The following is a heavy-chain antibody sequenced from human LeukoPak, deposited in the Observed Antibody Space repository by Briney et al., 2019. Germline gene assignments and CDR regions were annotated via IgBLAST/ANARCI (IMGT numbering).Heavy chain of an antibody. CDR3: AKRYSIAAAGWYFDL. D-gene: IGHD6-13*01. J-gene: IGHJ2*01. V-gene: IGHV3-21*04. CDR2: ISSSSSYI. CDR1: GFTFSSYS. Sequence: GGSLRLSCAASGFTFSSYSMNWVRQAPGKGLEWVSSISSSSSYIYYADSVKGRFTISRDNSKNTLYLQMNSLRAEDTAVYYCAKRYSIAAAGWYFDLWGRGTLVTVSS.